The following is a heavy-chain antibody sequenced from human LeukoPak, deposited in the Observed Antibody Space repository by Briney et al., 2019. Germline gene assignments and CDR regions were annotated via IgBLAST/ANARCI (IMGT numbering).Heavy chain of an antibody. CDR2: IKQDGSEK. J-gene: IGHJ6*03. Sequence: GGSLRLSCAASGFTFSSYAMSWVRQAPGKGLEWVANIKQDGSEKYYVDSVKGRFTISRDNAKNSLYLQMNSLRAEDTAVYYCARDSVISYGFYYYYYYMDVWGKGTTVTVSS. CDR1: GFTFSSYA. CDR3: ARDSVISYGFYYYYYYMDV. D-gene: IGHD5-18*01. V-gene: IGHV3-7*01.